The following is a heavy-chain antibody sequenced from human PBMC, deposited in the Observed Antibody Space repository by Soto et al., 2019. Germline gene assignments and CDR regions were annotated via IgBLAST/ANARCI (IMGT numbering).Heavy chain of an antibody. Sequence: QVQLQESGPGLVKPSETLSLTCTVSGGSISSYYWSWIRQPPGKGLEWIGYIYYSGSTNYNPSLKSRVTISVDTPKNQFSLKLSSVTAADTAVYYCARNDYGDYGGHFDLWGRGTLVTVSS. V-gene: IGHV4-59*08. CDR3: ARNDYGDYGGHFDL. CDR1: GGSISSYY. CDR2: IYYSGST. D-gene: IGHD4-17*01. J-gene: IGHJ2*01.